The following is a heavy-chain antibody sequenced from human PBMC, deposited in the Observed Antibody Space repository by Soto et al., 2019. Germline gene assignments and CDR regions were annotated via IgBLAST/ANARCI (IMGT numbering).Heavy chain of an antibody. CDR3: ARGGWFGEFDLDY. V-gene: IGHV4-31*03. CDR1: GGSISSGGYY. Sequence: QVQLQESGPGLVKPSQTLSLTCTVSGGSISSGGYYWSWIRQHPGKGLEWIGYIYYSGSTYYNPSRKSRVTISVDTSKNQFSLKLSSVTAADTAVYYCARGGWFGEFDLDYWGQGTLVTVSS. D-gene: IGHD3-10*01. CDR2: IYYSGST. J-gene: IGHJ4*02.